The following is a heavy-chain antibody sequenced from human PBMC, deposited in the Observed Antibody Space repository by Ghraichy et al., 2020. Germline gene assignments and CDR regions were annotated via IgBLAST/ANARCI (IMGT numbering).Heavy chain of an antibody. V-gene: IGHV4-34*01. CDR3: ARALELRHWDWFDP. Sequence: SETLSLTCAVYGGSFSGYYWSWIRQPPGKGLEWIGEINHSGSTNYNPSLKSRVTISVDTSKNQFSLKLSSVTAADTAVYYCARALELRHWDWFDPWGQGTLVTVSS. D-gene: IGHD1-7*01. CDR2: INHSGST. CDR1: GGSFSGYY. J-gene: IGHJ5*02.